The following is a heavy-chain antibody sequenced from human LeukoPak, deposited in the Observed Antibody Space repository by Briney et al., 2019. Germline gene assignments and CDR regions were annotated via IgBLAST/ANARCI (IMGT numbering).Heavy chain of an antibody. CDR1: GFTFRSYA. CDR2: ISGSGGGT. D-gene: IGHD4-17*01. CDR3: AKGDGFTVTTRVDY. Sequence: GGSLRLSCAASGFTFRSYAMSWVRQAPGKGLEWVSDISGSGGGTDYADSVKGRFTISRDNSKNTLYLQVNSLRADDTAVYYCAKGDGFTVTTRVDYWGQGTLVTVSS. V-gene: IGHV3-23*01. J-gene: IGHJ4*02.